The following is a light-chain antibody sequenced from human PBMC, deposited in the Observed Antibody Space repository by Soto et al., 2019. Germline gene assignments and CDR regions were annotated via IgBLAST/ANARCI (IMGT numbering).Light chain of an antibody. CDR2: DAS. J-gene: IGKJ1*01. CDR1: QSISSW. V-gene: IGKV1-5*01. CDR3: QQYNSYSGT. Sequence: DIHMTQSPSTLSASVGDRVTMTCRASQSISSWLAWYQQKPGKAPKLLIYDASSLESGVPSRFSGSGSGTEFTLTISSLQPDDFATYYCQQYNSYSGTFGQGTKVDIK.